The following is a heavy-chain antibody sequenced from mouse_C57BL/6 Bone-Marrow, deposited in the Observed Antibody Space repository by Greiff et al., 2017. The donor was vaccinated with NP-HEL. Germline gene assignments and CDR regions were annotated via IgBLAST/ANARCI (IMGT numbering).Heavy chain of an antibody. CDR1: GYTFTSYG. Sequence: QVHVKQSGAELARPGASVKLSCKASGYTFTSYGISWVKQRTGQGLEWIGEIYPRSGNTYYNEKFKGKATLTADKSSSTAYMELRSLTSEDSAVYFCARGPLYYGSGYYFDYWGQGTTLTVSS. J-gene: IGHJ2*01. CDR2: IYPRSGNT. D-gene: IGHD1-1*01. CDR3: ARGPLYYGSGYYFDY. V-gene: IGHV1-81*01.